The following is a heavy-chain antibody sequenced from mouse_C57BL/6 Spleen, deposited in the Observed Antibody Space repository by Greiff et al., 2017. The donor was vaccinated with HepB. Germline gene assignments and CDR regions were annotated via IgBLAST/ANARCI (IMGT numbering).Heavy chain of an antibody. V-gene: IGHV3-6*01. J-gene: IGHJ4*01. CDR3: ASGYAMDY. Sequence: EVQLQESGPGLVKPSQSLSLTCSVTGYSITSGYYWNWIRQFPGNKREWMGYISYDGSNNYNPSLKNRISITRDTSKNQFFLKLNSVTTEDTATYYCASGYAMDYWGQGTSVTVSS. CDR1: GYSITSGYY. CDR2: ISYDGSN.